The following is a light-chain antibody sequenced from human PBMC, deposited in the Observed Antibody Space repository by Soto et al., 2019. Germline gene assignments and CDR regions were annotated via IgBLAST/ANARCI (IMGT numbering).Light chain of an antibody. CDR3: CSYAGSSTPYV. V-gene: IGLV2-23*01. CDR2: EGS. Sequence: QSALTQPASVSGSPGQSITISCTGTSSDVGSYNLVSWYQQHPGKAPKLMIYEGSKRPSGVSNRFSGSESGNTASLTISGLQAEDEADYYCCSYAGSSTPYVFGTGTKVT. CDR1: SSDVGSYNL. J-gene: IGLJ1*01.